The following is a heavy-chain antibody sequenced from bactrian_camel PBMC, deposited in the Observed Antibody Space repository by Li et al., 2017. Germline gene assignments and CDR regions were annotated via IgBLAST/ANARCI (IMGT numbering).Heavy chain of an antibody. D-gene: IGHD7*01. CDR2: IDSDGRT. CDR1: GYTFDNFC. Sequence: VQLVESGGGSVQAGGSLRLSCAASGYTFDNFCVARFRQAPGKEREGVADIDSDGRTDYADFVKGRFTISKDNAKKVVYLQMNNLEPEDTAAYYCAAAPGTCLWAGYYDSKYKYWGQGTQVTVS. CDR3: AAAPGTCLWAGYYDSKYKY. V-gene: IGHV3S53*01. J-gene: IGHJ4*01.